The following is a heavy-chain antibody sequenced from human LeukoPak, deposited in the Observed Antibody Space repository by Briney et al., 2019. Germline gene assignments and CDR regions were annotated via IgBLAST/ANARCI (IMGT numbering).Heavy chain of an antibody. CDR1: GGSISSSSYY. V-gene: IGHV4-39*01. CDR2: IYYSGST. CDR3: ARHEERYSSSPPFDY. J-gene: IGHJ4*02. D-gene: IGHD6-6*01. Sequence: SETLSLTCTVSGGSISSSSYYWGWIRQPPGKGLEWIGSIYYSGSTYYNPSLKSRVTISVDTSKNQFSLKLSSVTAADTAVYYCARHEERYSSSPPFDYWGQGTLVTVSS.